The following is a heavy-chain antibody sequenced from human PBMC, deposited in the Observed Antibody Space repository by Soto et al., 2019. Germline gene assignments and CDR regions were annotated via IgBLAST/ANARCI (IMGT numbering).Heavy chain of an antibody. CDR1: GYTFSTYG. CDR3: ARMGDVPYYSCGMDV. V-gene: IGHV1-18*01. J-gene: IGHJ6*02. D-gene: IGHD3-16*01. Sequence: QVQLVQSGAEVKKPGASVKVSCKASGYTFSTYGISWVRQAPGQGLEWMGWINGYNGNTNYAPKLQGRITMTTDTPTTTAYMELRSLRSDDTAVYYCARMGDVPYYSCGMDVWGQGTTVTVSS. CDR2: INGYNGNT.